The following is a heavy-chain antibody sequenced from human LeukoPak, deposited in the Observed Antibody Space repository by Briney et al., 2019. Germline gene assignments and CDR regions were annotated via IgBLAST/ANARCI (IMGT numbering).Heavy chain of an antibody. J-gene: IGHJ4*02. D-gene: IGHD5-18*01. CDR3: ARHPATAMVFPTDY. CDR2: IDPSDSYT. Sequence: GESLKISCKGSGDSFTSYWISWVRQMPGKGLEGMGRIDPSDSYTNYRPSFQGHVTISADKSISTAYLQWSSLKASDTAMYYCARHPATAMVFPTDYWGQGTLVTVPS. V-gene: IGHV5-10-1*01. CDR1: GDSFTSYW.